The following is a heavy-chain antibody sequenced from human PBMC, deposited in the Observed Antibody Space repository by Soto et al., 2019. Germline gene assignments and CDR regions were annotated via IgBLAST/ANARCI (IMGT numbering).Heavy chain of an antibody. Sequence: QVQLVQSGAEVKKPGSSVKVSCKASGGTFSSYTISWVRQAPGQGLEWMGRIIPILGIANYAQKFQGRVTITADKSTSTAYMELSSLRSEDTAVYYCARDYSDYYYYGMDVWGQGTTVTVSS. CDR2: IIPILGIA. D-gene: IGHD4-4*01. CDR3: ARDYSDYYYYGMDV. J-gene: IGHJ6*02. V-gene: IGHV1-69*08. CDR1: GGTFSSYT.